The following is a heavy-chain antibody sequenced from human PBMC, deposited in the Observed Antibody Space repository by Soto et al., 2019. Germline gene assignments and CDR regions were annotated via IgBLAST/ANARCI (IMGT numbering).Heavy chain of an antibody. D-gene: IGHD3-9*01. V-gene: IGHV4-59*01. J-gene: IGHJ4*02. CDR2: FSYTGTT. Sequence: PSETLSLTCTVSGGSINNYYWSWIRQPPGKGLEWVGYFSYTGTTNYNPSLKSRVTISVDTSKNQFSLKLNSVTAADTAVYYCARLGTDYLYFFDDWGQGTLVTVSS. CDR1: GGSINNYY. CDR3: ARLGTDYLYFFDD.